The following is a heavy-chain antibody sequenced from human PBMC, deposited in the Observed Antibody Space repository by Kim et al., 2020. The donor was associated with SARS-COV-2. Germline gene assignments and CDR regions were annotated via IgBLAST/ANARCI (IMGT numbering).Heavy chain of an antibody. J-gene: IGHJ6*03. V-gene: IGHV3-30*07. CDR3: ARDRGMGSGKFFNYYYMDV. Sequence: GRFTISRDNSKNTLYLQMNSLRAEDTAVYYCARDRGMGSGKFFNYYYMDVWGKGTTVTVSS. D-gene: IGHD3-10*01.